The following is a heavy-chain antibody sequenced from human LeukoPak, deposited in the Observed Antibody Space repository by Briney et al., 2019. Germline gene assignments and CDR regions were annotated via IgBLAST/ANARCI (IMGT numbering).Heavy chain of an antibody. CDR2: IYINGIT. CDR1: ADSITNYY. J-gene: IGHJ4*02. CDR3: ARSSVGSGSNFDY. D-gene: IGHD3-10*01. Sequence: SETLSLTCSVSADSITNYYWNWIRHPAGKGLEWVGRIYINGITNYNPSLKSRVTMSVDTSKNHFSLNLSSVTAADTAVYYCARSSVGSGSNFDYWGQGTLVTVSS. V-gene: IGHV4-4*07.